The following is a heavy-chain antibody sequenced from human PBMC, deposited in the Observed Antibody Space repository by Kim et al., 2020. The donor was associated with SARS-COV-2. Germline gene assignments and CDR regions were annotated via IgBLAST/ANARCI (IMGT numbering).Heavy chain of an antibody. Sequence: SETLSLTCTVSGGSISSSSYYWGWIRQPPGKGLEWIGSIYYSGSTYYNPSLKSRVTISVDTSKNQFSLKLSSVTAADTAVYYCARRLKKDVLLWFGEPDYWGQGTLVTVSS. J-gene: IGHJ4*02. V-gene: IGHV4-39*07. D-gene: IGHD3-10*01. CDR3: ARRLKKDVLLWFGEPDY. CDR2: IYYSGST. CDR1: GGSISSSSYY.